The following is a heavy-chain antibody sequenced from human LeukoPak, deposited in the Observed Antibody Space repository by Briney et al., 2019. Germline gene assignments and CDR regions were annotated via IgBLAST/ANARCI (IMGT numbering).Heavy chain of an antibody. CDR3: ARVQGHPPNGLDI. D-gene: IGHD2-8*01. CDR1: GFAFSSYW. Sequence: GGSLRLSCAASGFAFSSYWMHWVRQAPGKGLVWVSRINSDGSSTSYADAVKGRFTISRDNAKNTAYLQMNSLRAEDTAVYYCARVQGHPPNGLDIWGQGTMVTVSS. V-gene: IGHV3-74*01. CDR2: INSDGSST. J-gene: IGHJ3*02.